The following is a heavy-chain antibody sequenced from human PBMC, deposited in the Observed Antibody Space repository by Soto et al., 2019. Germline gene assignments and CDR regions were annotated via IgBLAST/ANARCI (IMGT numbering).Heavy chain of an antibody. CDR1: GFTFRSYA. CDR3: AKVYSSNWHLGYYFDS. J-gene: IGHJ4*02. CDR2: ISGSGDSL. D-gene: IGHD6-19*01. Sequence: VQLLESGGNMVQPGGSLRLSCAASGFTFRSYAMSWVRQAPGKGLEWVSLISGSGDSLFTADSVKGRLTISRDNSKNTLYLQMNSLRAEDTAVYYCAKVYSSNWHLGYYFDSWGQGTLVTVSS. V-gene: IGHV3-23*01.